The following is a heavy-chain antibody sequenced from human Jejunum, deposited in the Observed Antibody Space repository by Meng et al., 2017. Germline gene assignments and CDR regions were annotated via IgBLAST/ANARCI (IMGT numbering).Heavy chain of an antibody. Sequence: KVSCKGSGYNFATYWIGWLRQMPGNGLEWLGVIFPGDSKTRYGPSFQGQVTISADKSITTAYLQWSTLKASDTAMYYCARHLNWNEGADAFDIWGQGTMVTVSS. CDR1: GYNFATYW. J-gene: IGHJ3*02. CDR3: ARHLNWNEGADAFDI. D-gene: IGHD1-1*01. CDR2: IFPGDSKT. V-gene: IGHV5-51*01.